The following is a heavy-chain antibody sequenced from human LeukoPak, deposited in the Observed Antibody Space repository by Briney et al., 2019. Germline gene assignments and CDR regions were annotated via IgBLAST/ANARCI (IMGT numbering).Heavy chain of an antibody. V-gene: IGHV3-7*01. Sequence: QSGGSLRLSCAASGFTFSTYWMSWVRQAPGKGLEWVANIKRDGSERYYVDSVMGRFTISRDNAKSSLYLQMNSLRAEDTAVYYCARVGGSYIIDYWGQGTLVTVSS. J-gene: IGHJ4*02. CDR1: GFTFSTYW. CDR3: ARVGGSYIIDY. CDR2: IKRDGSER. D-gene: IGHD1-26*01.